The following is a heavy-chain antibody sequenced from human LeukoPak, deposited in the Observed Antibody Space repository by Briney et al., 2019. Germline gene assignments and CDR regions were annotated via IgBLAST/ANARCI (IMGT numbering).Heavy chain of an antibody. Sequence: NRGESLKISCKGSGYSFTSYWISWVRQMPGKGLEWMGRIDPSDSYTNYSPSFQGHVTISADKSISTAYLQWSSLKASDTAMYYCASVRYSTPGEGYWGQGTLVTVSS. CDR2: IDPSDSYT. V-gene: IGHV5-10-1*01. CDR1: GYSFTSYW. D-gene: IGHD6-13*01. J-gene: IGHJ4*02. CDR3: ASVRYSTPGEGY.